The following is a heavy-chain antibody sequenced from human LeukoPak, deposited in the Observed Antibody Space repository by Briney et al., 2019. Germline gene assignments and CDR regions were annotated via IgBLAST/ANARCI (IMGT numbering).Heavy chain of an antibody. Sequence: WVRQPPGKGLEWIGSIYYSGSTYYNPSLKSRVTISVDTSKNQFSLKLSSVTAADTAVYYCARERVNYYDSSGYYSDWGQGTLVTVSS. CDR3: ARERVNYYDSSGYYSD. J-gene: IGHJ4*02. V-gene: IGHV4-39*07. D-gene: IGHD3-22*01. CDR2: IYYSGST.